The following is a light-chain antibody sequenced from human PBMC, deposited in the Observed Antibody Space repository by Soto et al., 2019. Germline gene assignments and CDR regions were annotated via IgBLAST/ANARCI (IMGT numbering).Light chain of an antibody. CDR3: HHYGNGLST. J-gene: IGKJ1*01. CDR2: GAS. CDR1: QSVSSKY. V-gene: IGKV3-20*01. Sequence: EIVLTQSPGTLSLSPGEGATLSCRASQSVSSKYLAWYQQKPGQAPRLLIHGASSRATGIPDRFSGSGSGTDFTLTISRREPEDFAGYFCHHYGNGLSTFGQGTRLEIK.